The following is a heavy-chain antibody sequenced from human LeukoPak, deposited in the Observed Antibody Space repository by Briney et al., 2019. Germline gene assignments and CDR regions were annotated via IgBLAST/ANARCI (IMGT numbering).Heavy chain of an antibody. V-gene: IGHV3-23*01. Sequence: GGSLRLSCAASGFTFSNYAMSWVRQAPGKRLEWVSAISGSGGYTYFADSVKGRFTISRDNSKNTLYLQMNSPRAEYTALYYCANDPKNSGSYVRGLDIWGQGTMVTVSS. J-gene: IGHJ3*02. D-gene: IGHD1-26*01. CDR3: ANDPKNSGSYVRGLDI. CDR2: ISGSGGYT. CDR1: GFTFSNYA.